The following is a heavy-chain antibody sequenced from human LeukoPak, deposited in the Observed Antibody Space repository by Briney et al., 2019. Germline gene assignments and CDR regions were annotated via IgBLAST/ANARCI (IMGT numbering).Heavy chain of an antibody. J-gene: IGHJ4*02. Sequence: GGSLRLSCAASGFTVSSNYMGWVRQAPGKGLKWVSVIYSGGNTYYADSVKGRFTISRDNSRNTMDFQMNSLRAEDTAVYYCARCDSSSWYGIDFWGQGTLVTVSS. CDR1: GFTVSSNY. CDR2: IYSGGNT. V-gene: IGHV3-53*01. CDR3: ARCDSSSWYGIDF. D-gene: IGHD6-13*01.